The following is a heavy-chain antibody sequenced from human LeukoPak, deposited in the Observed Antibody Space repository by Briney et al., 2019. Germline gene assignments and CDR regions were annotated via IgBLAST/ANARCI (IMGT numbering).Heavy chain of an antibody. CDR3: AKDHDSSGWALFDY. CDR1: GFTFSSYA. CDR2: ISGSGGST. Sequence: QTGRSLRLSCAASGFTFSSYAMSWVRQAPGKGLEWVSAISGSGGSTYYADSMKGRFTISRDNSKNTLYLQMNSLRAEDTAVYYCAKDHDSSGWALFDYWGQGTLVTVSS. J-gene: IGHJ4*02. V-gene: IGHV3-23*01. D-gene: IGHD6-19*01.